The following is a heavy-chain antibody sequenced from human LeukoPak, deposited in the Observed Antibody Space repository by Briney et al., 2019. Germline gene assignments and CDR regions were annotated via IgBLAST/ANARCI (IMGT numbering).Heavy chain of an antibody. D-gene: IGHD4-17*01. CDR3: AREKVTTGFFDS. V-gene: IGHV3-64*01. CDR1: GFTFSTYA. CDR2: ISPDGGST. Sequence: GGSLRLSCAASGFTFSTYAMYWVRQAPGKGLEYVPAISPDGGSTFDANSVKGRFTVSRDNSKSTLYLHMGSLRADDMAVYYCAREKVTTGFFDSWGQGTLVTVSS. J-gene: IGHJ4*02.